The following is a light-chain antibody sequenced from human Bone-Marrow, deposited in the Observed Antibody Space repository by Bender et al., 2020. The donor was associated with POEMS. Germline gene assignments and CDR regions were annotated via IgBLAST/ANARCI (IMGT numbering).Light chain of an antibody. V-gene: IGLV3-10*01. CDR3: FSEDTNDFSV. CDR2: EDN. J-gene: IGLJ3*02. Sequence: SYELTQPPSVSVSPGQTARITCSGDALPKRYAHWYQQKSGQAPVLVIYEDNKRPSGIPERFSGSSSGTMATLTISGAQIEDEGDFYCFSEDTNDFSVFGGGTTLTVL. CDR1: ALPKRY.